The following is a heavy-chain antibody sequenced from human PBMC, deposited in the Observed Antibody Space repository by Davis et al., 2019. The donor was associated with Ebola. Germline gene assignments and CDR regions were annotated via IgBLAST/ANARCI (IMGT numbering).Heavy chain of an antibody. J-gene: IGHJ4*02. CDR1: GGSFSGYY. D-gene: IGHD3-22*01. Sequence: MPSETLSLTCAVYGGSFSGYYWSWIRQPPGKGLEWIGEINHSGSTNYNPSLKSRVTISVDTSKNQFSLKLSSVTPEDTAVYYCARVAVGYYYDSSGYDFFDYWGQGTLVTVSS. V-gene: IGHV4-34*01. CDR2: INHSGST. CDR3: ARVAVGYYYDSSGYDFFDY.